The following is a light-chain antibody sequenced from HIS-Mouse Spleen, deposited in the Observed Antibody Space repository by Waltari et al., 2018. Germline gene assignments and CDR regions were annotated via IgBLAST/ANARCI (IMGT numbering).Light chain of an antibody. J-gene: IGLJ2*01. Sequence: SYELTQPPSVSVSPGQTARITCSGDALPKQYAYWYQQKPGQAPVLVIYKDSERPSGMPERFSGSSSGTTVTLTISGVQAEDEADYYWQSADSSGTYVVFGGGTKLTVL. V-gene: IGLV3-25*03. CDR2: KDS. CDR3: QSADSSGTYVV. CDR1: ALPKQY.